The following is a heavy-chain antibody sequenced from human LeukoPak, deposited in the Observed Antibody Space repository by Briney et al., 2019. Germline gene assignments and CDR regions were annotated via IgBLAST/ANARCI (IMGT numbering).Heavy chain of an antibody. V-gene: IGHV4-59*11. J-gene: IGHJ6*02. CDR1: GGSISSHY. D-gene: IGHD3-22*01. CDR3: ARDTYYYDSSGYSGMDV. CDR2: IYYSGST. Sequence: SETLSLTCTVSGGSISSHYWSWIRQPPGKGLEWIGYIYYSGSTNYSPSLKSRVSISVDTSKNQFSLKLSSVTAADTAVYYCARDTYYYDSSGYSGMDVWGQGTTVTVSS.